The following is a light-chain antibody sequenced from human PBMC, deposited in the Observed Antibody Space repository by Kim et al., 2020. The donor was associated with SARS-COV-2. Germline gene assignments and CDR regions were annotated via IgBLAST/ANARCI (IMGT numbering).Light chain of an antibody. Sequence: EIVLTQSPGTLSLSPGERATLSCRASQSVSSSYLAWYQQKPGQAPRLLIYGASSRATGILDRFSGSGSGTDFTLTISRLEPEDFAVYYCQQYGSSPTFGQGTKLEI. CDR1: QSVSSSY. CDR2: GAS. J-gene: IGKJ2*01. CDR3: QQYGSSPT. V-gene: IGKV3-20*01.